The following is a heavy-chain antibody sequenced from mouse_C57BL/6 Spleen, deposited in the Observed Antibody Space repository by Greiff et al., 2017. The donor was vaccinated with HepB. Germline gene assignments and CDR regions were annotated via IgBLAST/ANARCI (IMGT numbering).Heavy chain of an antibody. CDR3: ARTVSSGWGYFDY. CDR2: IDPSDSYT. CDR1: GYTFTSYW. V-gene: IGHV1-69*01. Sequence: QVQLQQPGAELVMPGASVKLSCKASGYTFTSYWMSWVQQRPGQGLEWIGEIDPSDSYTNYHQKFKGKFTLTVDKSSSTAYMQLSSLTSEDSAVYYCARTVSSGWGYFDYWGQGTTLTGSS. D-gene: IGHD3-2*02. J-gene: IGHJ2*01.